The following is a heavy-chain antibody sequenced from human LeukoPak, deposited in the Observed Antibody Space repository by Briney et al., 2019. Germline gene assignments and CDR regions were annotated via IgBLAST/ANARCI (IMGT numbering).Heavy chain of an antibody. V-gene: IGHV3-49*04. CDR1: GFTFGDYA. Sequence: GRSLRLSCTASGFTFGDYAMSWVRQAPGKGLEWVGFIRSKAYGGTTEYAASVKGRLTISRDDSKSIAYLQMSSLKTEDTAVYYCTTYYDILTGYYTIDYWGQGTLVTVSS. J-gene: IGHJ4*02. CDR3: TTYYDILTGYYTIDY. D-gene: IGHD3-9*01. CDR2: IRSKAYGGTT.